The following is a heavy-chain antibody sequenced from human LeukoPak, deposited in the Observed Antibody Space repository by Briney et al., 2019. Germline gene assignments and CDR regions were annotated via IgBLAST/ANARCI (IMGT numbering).Heavy chain of an antibody. J-gene: IGHJ4*02. Sequence: SETLSLTCTVSGGSISSYYWSWIRQPPGKGLEWIGYIYYSGSTNYNPSLKSRVTISVDTSKNQFSLKLSSVTAADTAVYYCARWDGYYYDSSGYYLPSYFDYWGQGTLVTVSS. CDR3: ARWDGYYYDSSGYYLPSYFDY. CDR2: IYYSGST. D-gene: IGHD3-22*01. CDR1: GGSISSYY. V-gene: IGHV4-59*01.